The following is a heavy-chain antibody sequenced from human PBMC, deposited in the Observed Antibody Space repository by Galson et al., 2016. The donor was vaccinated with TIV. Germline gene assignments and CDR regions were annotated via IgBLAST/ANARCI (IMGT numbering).Heavy chain of an antibody. CDR2: IYPDDSDT. Sequence: QSGAEVTKPGESLKISCKGSGSSFTNYWIAWVRQMPGKGLEWMGIIYPDDSDTRYSPSFQGQVTISANKSIGTAYVQWRSLKASDTAMYFCARHPLSRAFDIWGQGTVVTVSS. CDR1: GSSFTNYW. CDR3: ARHPLSRAFDI. V-gene: IGHV5-51*01. J-gene: IGHJ3*02.